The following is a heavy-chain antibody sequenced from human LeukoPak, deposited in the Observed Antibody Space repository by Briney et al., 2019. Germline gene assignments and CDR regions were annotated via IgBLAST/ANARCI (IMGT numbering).Heavy chain of an antibody. CDR3: ARSPRGSGYYYLDY. D-gene: IGHD3-22*01. CDR1: GGSISSYY. V-gene: IGHV4-4*09. CDR2: IYTSGST. J-gene: IGHJ4*02. Sequence: SETLSLTCTVSGGSISSYYWSWIRQPPGKGLEWIGYIYTSGSTNYNPSLKSRVTISVDTSKNQFSLKLSSVTAADTAVYYCARSPRGSGYYYLDYWGQGTLVTVSS.